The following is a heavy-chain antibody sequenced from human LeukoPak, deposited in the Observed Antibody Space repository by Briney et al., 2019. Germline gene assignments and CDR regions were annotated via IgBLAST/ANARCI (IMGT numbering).Heavy chain of an antibody. V-gene: IGHV4-59*01. Sequence: PSETLSLTRAVYGGSFSGYYWSWIRQPPGKGLEWIGYIYHSGSTNYNPSLQSRVTISVDTSKNQFSLNLNSVTAADTAVYYCARGGAARLHFQNWGQGTLVTVSS. D-gene: IGHD6-6*01. CDR3: ARGGAARLHFQN. CDR1: GGSFSGYY. CDR2: IYHSGST. J-gene: IGHJ1*01.